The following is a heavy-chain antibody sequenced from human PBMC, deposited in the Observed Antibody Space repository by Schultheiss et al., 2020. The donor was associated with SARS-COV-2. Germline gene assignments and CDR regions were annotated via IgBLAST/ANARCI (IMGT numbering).Heavy chain of an antibody. CDR1: GGSVNSGSYY. J-gene: IGHJ4*02. D-gene: IGHD3-22*01. Sequence: SETLSLTCTVSGGSVNSGSYYWSWIRQPPGKGLEWIGYIYYSGSTYYNPSLKSRVTISVDTSKNQFSLKLRSVTAADTAVYYCARKDSSSDFDYWGQGTLVTVSS. V-gene: IGHV4-61*01. CDR3: ARKDSSSDFDY. CDR2: IYYSGST.